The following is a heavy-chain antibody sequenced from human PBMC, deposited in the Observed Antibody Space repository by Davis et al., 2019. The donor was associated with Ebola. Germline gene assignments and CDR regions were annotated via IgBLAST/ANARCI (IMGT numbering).Heavy chain of an antibody. Sequence: PGGSLRLSCAASGFPFSVYFMDWLRLTPGKGLEWVGLSRNKENRYSTEYAASVKGRFTISRDDSKNLLYLEMNSLRTEDTDVYYCVTENWYRFESWGQGTLVTVSS. V-gene: IGHV3-72*01. D-gene: IGHD1/OR15-1a*01. CDR1: GFPFSVYF. J-gene: IGHJ4*02. CDR3: VTENWYRFES. CDR2: SRNKENRYST.